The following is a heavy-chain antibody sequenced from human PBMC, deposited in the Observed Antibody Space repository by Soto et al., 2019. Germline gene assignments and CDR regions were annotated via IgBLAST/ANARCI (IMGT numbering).Heavy chain of an antibody. J-gene: IGHJ4*02. CDR1: GFTFSSYW. CDR3: VRTSLVVAAATREDY. D-gene: IGHD2-15*01. V-gene: IGHV3-74*01. CDR2: INSDGSST. Sequence: EVQLVESGGGLVQPGGSLRLSYAASGFTFSSYWMHWVRQAPGKGLVWVSRINSDGSSTSYADSVKGRFTISRDNAKNTLYLKMNSLRAEDTAVYYCVRTSLVVAAATREDYWGQGTLVTVSS.